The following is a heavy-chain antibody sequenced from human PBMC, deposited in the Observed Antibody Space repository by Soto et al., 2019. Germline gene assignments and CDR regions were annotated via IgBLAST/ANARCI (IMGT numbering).Heavy chain of an antibody. J-gene: IGHJ6*03. CDR1: GFTFSNYE. CDR3: ARRGYERRWPTVYMEV. D-gene: IGHD2-15*01. Sequence: GGSLRLSCAASGFTFSNYEMHWVRQAPGKGLEYVSGISNNGAHTDYAKSVKGRFTISRDNSENTLYLQMGSLRAEDMALYYCARRGYERRWPTVYMEVWGKGTTVTVSS. V-gene: IGHV3-64*01. CDR2: ISNNGAHT.